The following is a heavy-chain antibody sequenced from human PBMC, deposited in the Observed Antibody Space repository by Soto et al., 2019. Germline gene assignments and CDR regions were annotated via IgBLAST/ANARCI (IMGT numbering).Heavy chain of an antibody. D-gene: IGHD3-9*01. CDR3: ARVVRYFDTPYGMDV. CDR1: GFTFSSYS. Sequence: GGSLRLSCAASGFTFSSYSMNWVRQAPGKGLEWVSSISSSSSHTYYADSVKGRFTISRDNAKNSLFLQMNSLRAEDTAEYYCARVVRYFDTPYGMDVWGQGTTVTVSS. J-gene: IGHJ6*02. V-gene: IGHV3-21*04. CDR2: ISSSSSHT.